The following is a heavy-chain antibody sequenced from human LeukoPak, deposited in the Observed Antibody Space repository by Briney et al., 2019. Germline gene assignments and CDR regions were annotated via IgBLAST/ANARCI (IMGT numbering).Heavy chain of an antibody. J-gene: IGHJ5*02. CDR1: GFTFSSYD. D-gene: IGHD2-2*01. Sequence: PGGSLRLSCAASGFTFSSYDMNWVRQAPGKGLEWVSSISTRSTFIYYADSVKGRFTISRDNAKNSLYLQMNSLRAEDTAVYYCARAGLEIPTALNSNCFDPWGQGTLVTVSS. CDR2: ISTRSTFI. V-gene: IGHV3-21*01. CDR3: ARAGLEIPTALNSNCFDP.